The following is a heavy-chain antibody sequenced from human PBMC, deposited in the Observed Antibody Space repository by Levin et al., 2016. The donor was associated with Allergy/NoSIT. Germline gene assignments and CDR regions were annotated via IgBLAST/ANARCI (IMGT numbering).Heavy chain of an antibody. CDR1: GFSFRDYS. V-gene: IGHV3-33*08. CDR3: ARQTGTRDLGY. J-gene: IGHJ4*02. CDR2: IWYDGSNK. Sequence: GESLKISCVASGFSFRDYSMNWVRQAPGKGLEWVAVIWYDGSNKYYADSVKGRFTISRDNSKNTLYLQMNSLRAEDTAVYYCARQTGTRDLGYWGQGTLVTVSS. D-gene: IGHD1-7*01.